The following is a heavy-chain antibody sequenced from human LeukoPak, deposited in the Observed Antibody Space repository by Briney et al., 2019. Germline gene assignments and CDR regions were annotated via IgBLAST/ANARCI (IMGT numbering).Heavy chain of an antibody. J-gene: IGHJ3*01. CDR1: GFTFGPYT. CDR3: ARDPAQDAS. D-gene: IGHD2-15*01. CDR2: ISSSSSYI. V-gene: IGHV3-21*05. Sequence: PGGSLRLSCAASGFTFGPYTMNWVRQAPGKGLEWVSYISSSSSYIYYADSVKGRFTISRDNAKNSLYLQMNSLRAEDTAVYYCARDPAQDASWGQGTMVTVSS.